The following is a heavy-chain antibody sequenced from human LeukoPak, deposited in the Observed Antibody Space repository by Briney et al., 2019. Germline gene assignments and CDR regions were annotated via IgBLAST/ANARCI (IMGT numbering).Heavy chain of an antibody. CDR1: GGSISSYY. CDR2: FYYSGNT. J-gene: IGHJ6*03. Sequence: SEALSLTCTISGGSISSYYWNWIRQPPGKGLEWIGYFYYSGNTNYIPSLKSRLTISLDTSKNQFSLNLSSVTAADTAVYYCASARVVDTPMSYYMDVWGKGTTVTVSS. V-gene: IGHV4-59*01. D-gene: IGHD5-18*01. CDR3: ASARVVDTPMSYYMDV.